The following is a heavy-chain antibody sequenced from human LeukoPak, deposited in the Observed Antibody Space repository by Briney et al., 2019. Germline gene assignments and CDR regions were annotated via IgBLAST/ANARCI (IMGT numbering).Heavy chain of an antibody. CDR3: ARAGSHWHYVY. CDR1: GFTFSGFS. CDR2: IKQDGSER. V-gene: IGHV3-7*01. J-gene: IGHJ4*02. D-gene: IGHD3-10*01. Sequence: GGSLRLSCAASGFTFSGFSVSWVRQSPTKGLEWVANIKQDGSERYYVDSVKGRFTISRDNAKNSLSLQMNNLRVEDTAVYYCARAGSHWHYVYWGQGTVVTVSS.